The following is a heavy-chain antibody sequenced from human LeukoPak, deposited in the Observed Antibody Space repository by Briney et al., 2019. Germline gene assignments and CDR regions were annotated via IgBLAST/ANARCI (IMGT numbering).Heavy chain of an antibody. Sequence: SVKVSCKASGGTFSSYAISWVRQAPGQGLEWMGRIIPILGIANYAQKFQGRVTMTTDTSTSTAYMELRSLRSDDTAVYYCARDGDRSWYRAWGQGTLVTVSS. CDR3: ARDGDRSWYRA. D-gene: IGHD6-13*01. CDR2: IIPILGIA. J-gene: IGHJ5*02. V-gene: IGHV1-69*04. CDR1: GGTFSSYA.